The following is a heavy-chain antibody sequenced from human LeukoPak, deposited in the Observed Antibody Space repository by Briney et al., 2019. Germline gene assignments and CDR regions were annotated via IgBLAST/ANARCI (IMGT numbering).Heavy chain of an antibody. CDR3: AKAWGTPHDF. Sequence: GGSLRLSCVASGFTFTSYWMHWVRQAPGKGLVWVSRVNSDGSTTNYADSVKGRFTISRDNAKNTLYLQMNSLRGEDTAVYYCAKAWGTPHDFWSQGTLVTVSS. CDR2: VNSDGSTT. CDR1: GFTFTSYW. V-gene: IGHV3-74*01. D-gene: IGHD3-3*01. J-gene: IGHJ4*02.